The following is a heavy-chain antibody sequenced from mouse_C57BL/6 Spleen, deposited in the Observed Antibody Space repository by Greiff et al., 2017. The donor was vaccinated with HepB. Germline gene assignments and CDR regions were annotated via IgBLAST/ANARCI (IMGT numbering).Heavy chain of an antibody. CDR2: IYPRDGST. J-gene: IGHJ3*01. D-gene: IGHD1-1*01. CDR3: AREGLYYGSSYGFAY. V-gene: IGHV1-78*01. Sequence: VKLMESDAELVKPGASVKISCKVSGYTFTDHTIHWMKQRPEQGLEWIGYIYPRDGSTKYNEKFKGKATLTADKSSSTAYMQLNSLTSEDSAVYFCAREGLYYGSSYGFAYWGQGTLVTVSA. CDR1: GYTFTDHT.